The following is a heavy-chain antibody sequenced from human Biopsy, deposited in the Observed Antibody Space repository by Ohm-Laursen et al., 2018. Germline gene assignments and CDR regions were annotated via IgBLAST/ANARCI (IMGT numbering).Heavy chain of an antibody. CDR3: AKDRGVARTYYYYPYGMDV. CDR1: GFTFDDYA. V-gene: IGHV3-9*01. Sequence: SLRLSCAASGFTFDDYAMHWVRQAPGKGLEWVASLTSNSGSIGYEDSVKGRFTVSRDNSKNTLYLQMNSLRAEDTAVFYCAKDRGVARTYYYYPYGMDVWGQGTTVTVSS. J-gene: IGHJ6*02. CDR2: LTSNSGSI. D-gene: IGHD3-10*01.